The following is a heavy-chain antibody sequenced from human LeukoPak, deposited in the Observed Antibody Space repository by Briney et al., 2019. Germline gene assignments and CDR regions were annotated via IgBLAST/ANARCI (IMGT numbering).Heavy chain of an antibody. Sequence: SETLSLTCAVYGGSFSGYYWSWIRQPPGKGLEWIGYIYYSGSTNYNPSLKSRVTISVDTSKNQFSLKLSSVTAADTAVYYCARGRGAPPDAFDIWGQGTMVTVSS. V-gene: IGHV4-59*01. D-gene: IGHD3-10*01. CDR3: ARGRGAPPDAFDI. CDR2: IYYSGST. J-gene: IGHJ3*02. CDR1: GGSFSGYY.